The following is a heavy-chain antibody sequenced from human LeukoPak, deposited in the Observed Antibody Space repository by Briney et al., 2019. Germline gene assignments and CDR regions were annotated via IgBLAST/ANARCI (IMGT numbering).Heavy chain of an antibody. V-gene: IGHV4-59*01. J-gene: IGHJ4*02. CDR1: GGSISSYY. D-gene: IGHD3-16*01. CDR3: ARGLSSYSGEYYFDY. CDR2: IYYSGST. Sequence: PSETLSLTCTVSGGSISSYYWSWIRQPAGKGLEWIGYIYYSGSTNYNPSLKSRVTISVDTSKNQFSLKLSSVTAADTAVYYCARGLSSYSGEYYFDYWGQGTLVTVSS.